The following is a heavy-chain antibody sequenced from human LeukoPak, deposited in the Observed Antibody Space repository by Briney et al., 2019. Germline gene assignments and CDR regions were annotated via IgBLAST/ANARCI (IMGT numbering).Heavy chain of an antibody. V-gene: IGHV4-34*01. CDR3: ARGYLLFDY. CDR1: GGSISSYY. Sequence: SETLSLTCTVSGGSISSYYWSWIRQPPGKGLEWIGEINHSGSTNYNPSLKSRVTISVDTSKNQFSLKLSSVTAADTAVYYCARGYLLFDYWGQGTLVTVSS. J-gene: IGHJ4*02. CDR2: INHSGST.